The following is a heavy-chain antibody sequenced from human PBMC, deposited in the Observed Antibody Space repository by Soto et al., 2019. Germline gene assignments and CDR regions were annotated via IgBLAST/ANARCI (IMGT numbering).Heavy chain of an antibody. CDR2: IIPVFDAT. D-gene: IGHD1-26*01. CDR1: GGTFTTYD. CDR3: ARERGSHWYSGTFYFDA. J-gene: IGHJ4*02. Sequence: QVQLVQSGAEVRKPGSSVKVSCKASGGTFTTYDISWVRQAPGQGLEWMGGIIPVFDATKYAQKFQGRVTMTADKSMGTAYMELSSLRAEDTAMYYCARERGSHWYSGTFYFDAWGQGTMVTVSS. V-gene: IGHV1-69*06.